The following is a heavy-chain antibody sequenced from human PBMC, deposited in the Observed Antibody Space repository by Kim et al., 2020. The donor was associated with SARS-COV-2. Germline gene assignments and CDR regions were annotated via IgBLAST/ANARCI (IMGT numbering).Heavy chain of an antibody. Sequence: SVKVSCKASGGTFSSYAISWVRQAPGQGLEWMGGIIPIFGTANYAQKFQGRVTITADESTSTAYMELSSLRSEDTAVYYCARNVDTAMGGLGYWGQGTLVTVSS. J-gene: IGHJ4*02. CDR1: GGTFSSYA. D-gene: IGHD5-18*01. CDR2: IIPIFGTA. CDR3: ARNVDTAMGGLGY. V-gene: IGHV1-69*13.